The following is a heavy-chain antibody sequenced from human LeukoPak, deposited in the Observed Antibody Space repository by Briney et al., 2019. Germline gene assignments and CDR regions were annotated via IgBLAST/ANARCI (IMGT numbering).Heavy chain of an antibody. CDR3: ATDESNSFFF. V-gene: IGHV3-15*01. CDR2: ITSKTDGGIT. Sequence: PGGSLRLSCAAYGFSFTDAWMSWVRQAPGKGLEWVGRITSKTDGGITDSAAPVKGRFTVSRDDSKNTLFLQMSSLRTEDTAVYYCATDESNSFFFWGQGTLVTVSS. CDR1: GFSFTDAW. J-gene: IGHJ4*02. D-gene: IGHD2/OR15-2a*01.